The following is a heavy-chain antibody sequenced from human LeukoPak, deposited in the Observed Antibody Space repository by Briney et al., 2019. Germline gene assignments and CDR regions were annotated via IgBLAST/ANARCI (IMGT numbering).Heavy chain of an antibody. J-gene: IGHJ4*02. CDR3: ARDSRVSGDY. CDR2: IDPNSGGT. V-gene: IGHV1-2*06. Sequence: ASVKVSCKASGYTFTGYYTHWVRQAPGQGLEWMGRIDPNSGGTKYAQKFQGRVTMTRDTSISTAYMELSSLRSDDMAVYYCARDSRVSGDYWGQGTLVTVSS. CDR1: GYTFTGYY. D-gene: IGHD2-8*01.